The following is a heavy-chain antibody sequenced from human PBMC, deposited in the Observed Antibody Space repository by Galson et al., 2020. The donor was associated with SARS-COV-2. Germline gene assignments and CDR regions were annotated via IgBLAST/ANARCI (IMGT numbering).Heavy chain of an antibody. V-gene: IGHV4-30-2*01. CDR1: GGSISNDAYS. CDR3: ARKVATNIYYFYYGRDV. CDR2: MFHSGNT. D-gene: IGHD5-12*01. Sequence: SETLSLTCAVSGGSISNDAYSWIWIRQPPGKGLEWIANMFHSGNTYYNPSLKSRVTISVDRSKNQFSLNLRSVTAADTAVYYCARKVATNIYYFYYGRDVWGQGTTVIVSS. J-gene: IGHJ6*02.